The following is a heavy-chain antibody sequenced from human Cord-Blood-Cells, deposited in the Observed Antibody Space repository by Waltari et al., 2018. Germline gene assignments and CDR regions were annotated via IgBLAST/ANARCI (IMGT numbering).Heavy chain of an antibody. CDR1: GYNITRYY. Sequence: QVQLLQPRAEAKQPRASLTVSCKAYGYNITRYYMHWVRQAPGQGLEWMGWINPNSGGTNYAQKCQGRVTMTRDTSISTAYMELSRLRSDDTAVYYCARDYRNWFDPWGQGTLVTVSS. CDR3: ARDYRNWFDP. CDR2: INPNSGGT. J-gene: IGHJ5*02. V-gene: IGHV1-2*02.